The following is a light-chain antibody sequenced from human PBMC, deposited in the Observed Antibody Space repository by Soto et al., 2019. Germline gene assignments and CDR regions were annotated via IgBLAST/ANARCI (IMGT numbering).Light chain of an antibody. V-gene: IGKV4-1*01. CDR1: QSVLYSSNNKNY. Sequence: DIVMTQSPDPLAVSLGERATINCKSSQSVLYSSNNKNYLAWYQQKPGQPPKLLIYWASTRESGVPDRFSGSGSGTDFTLTISSLQAEDVAVYHCQQYYNVPRTFGQGTKVEIK. CDR3: QQYYNVPRT. J-gene: IGKJ1*01. CDR2: WAS.